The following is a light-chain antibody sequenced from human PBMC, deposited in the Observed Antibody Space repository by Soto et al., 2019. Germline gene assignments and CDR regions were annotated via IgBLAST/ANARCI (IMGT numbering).Light chain of an antibody. CDR1: SSDVGGYNY. J-gene: IGLJ2*01. V-gene: IGLV2-8*01. CDR2: EVS. CDR3: SSYAGSSIFVV. Sequence: QSALTQPPSASGSPGQSVTISCTGTSSDVGGYNYVSWYQQHPGKAPKLMIYEVSKRPSGVPDRFAGSKSGNTASLTVSGLQDEDEADYYCSSYAGSSIFVVFGGGTKVTVL.